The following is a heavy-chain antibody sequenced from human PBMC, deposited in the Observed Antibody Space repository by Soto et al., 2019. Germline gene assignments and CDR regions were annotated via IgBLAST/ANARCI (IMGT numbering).Heavy chain of an antibody. D-gene: IGHD2-21*01. J-gene: IGHJ4*02. CDR2: IRRIAYGGAT. V-gene: IGHV3-49*04. CDR1: GFNFAAYT. Sequence: RRLSCSASGFNFAAYTMSWVRLTPGKGLEWVGFIRRIAYGGATDYAASVKGRFTISRDDSRKIVYLQMSRLKIEDTAVYYCSRSLGIDFDSWGQGSLVTVAS. CDR3: SRSLGIDFDS.